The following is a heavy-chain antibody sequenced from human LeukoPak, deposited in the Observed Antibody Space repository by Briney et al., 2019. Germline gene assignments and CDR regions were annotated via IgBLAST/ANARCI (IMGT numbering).Heavy chain of an antibody. CDR2: ISGSGGST. CDR1: GFTFSSYA. CDR3: AKADIIPAKYCSSTSCSYFDY. J-gene: IGHJ4*02. V-gene: IGHV3-23*01. D-gene: IGHD2-2*01. Sequence: GGSLRLSCAASGFTFSSYAMSWVRQAPGKGLEGVSAISGSGGSTYYADSVKGRFTISRDNSKNTLYLQMNSLRAEDTAVYYCAKADIIPAKYCSSTSCSYFDYWGQGTLVTVSS.